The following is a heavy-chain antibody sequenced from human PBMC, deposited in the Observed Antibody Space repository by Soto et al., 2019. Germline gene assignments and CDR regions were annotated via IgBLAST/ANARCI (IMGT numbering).Heavy chain of an antibody. CDR2: ISSSSSYI. CDR3: ARARELRFLEWLPRGYYYYGMDV. CDR1: GFTSSSYS. D-gene: IGHD3-3*01. Sequence: LRLSCAASGFTSSSYSINWVRQAPWKGLEWVSSISSSSSYIYYADSVKGRFTISRDNAKNSLYLQMNSLRAEDTAVYYCARARELRFLEWLPRGYYYYGMDVWGQGTTVTVSS. J-gene: IGHJ6*02. V-gene: IGHV3-21*01.